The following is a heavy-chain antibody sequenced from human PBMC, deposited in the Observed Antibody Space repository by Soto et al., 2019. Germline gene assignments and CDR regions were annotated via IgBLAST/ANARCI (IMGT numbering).Heavy chain of an antibody. CDR1: GASISSAQCC. Sequence: SETLSLTCTVCGASISSAQCCWSWIRKHPGKGLEWIGYIYSSGSTYHNPALKSRVTMSVDTSKNQFSLKLTSVTAADTAVYYCARPNSRGYYSPFDSWGQGTLVTVSS. D-gene: IGHD3-22*01. CDR2: IYSSGST. CDR3: ARPNSRGYYSPFDS. V-gene: IGHV4-30-4*08. J-gene: IGHJ4*02.